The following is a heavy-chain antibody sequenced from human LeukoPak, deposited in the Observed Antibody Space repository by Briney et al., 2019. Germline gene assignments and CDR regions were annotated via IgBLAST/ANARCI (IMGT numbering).Heavy chain of an antibody. Sequence: GGSLRLSCAASGFTFSSYAMSWVRQAPGKGLEWVSATRGGGSGTHYADSVKGRFTISRDSSNNTLSLQMNSLRAENTAVYFCAKDPGLDAFDIWGQGTMVTVSS. CDR2: TRGGGSGT. CDR1: GFTFSSYA. V-gene: IGHV3-23*01. D-gene: IGHD3-22*01. J-gene: IGHJ3*02. CDR3: AKDPGLDAFDI.